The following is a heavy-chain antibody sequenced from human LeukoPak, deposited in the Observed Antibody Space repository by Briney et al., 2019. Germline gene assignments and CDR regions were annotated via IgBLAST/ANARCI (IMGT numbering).Heavy chain of an antibody. D-gene: IGHD2-2*01. Sequence: ASVKVSCKASGYTFTGNFMHWVRQAPGQGLEWMGWINPNSGGTNYAQKFQGRVTMTRDTSISTAYMELSRLKSDDTAVYYCAGSLGYCTSNFCYLKYWGQGTLVTVSS. V-gene: IGHV1-2*02. J-gene: IGHJ4*02. CDR1: GYTFTGNF. CDR3: AGSLGYCTSNFCYLKY. CDR2: INPNSGGT.